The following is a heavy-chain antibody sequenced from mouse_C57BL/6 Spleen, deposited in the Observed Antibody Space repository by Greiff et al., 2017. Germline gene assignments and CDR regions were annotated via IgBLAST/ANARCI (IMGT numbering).Heavy chain of an antibody. Sequence: VQLQQSGAELVRPGASVKLSCTASGFNIKDYYMHWVKQRPEQGLEWIGRIDPEDGDTEYAPKFQGKETMTADTSSNTADLQLSSLTSEDTAVYYCTTRYYGNYLDYWGQGTTLTVSS. CDR3: TTRYYGNYLDY. D-gene: IGHD2-1*01. J-gene: IGHJ2*01. CDR1: GFNIKDYY. CDR2: IDPEDGDT. V-gene: IGHV14-1*01.